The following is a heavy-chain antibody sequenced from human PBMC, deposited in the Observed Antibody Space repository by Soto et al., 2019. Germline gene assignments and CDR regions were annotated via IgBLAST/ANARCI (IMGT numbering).Heavy chain of an antibody. J-gene: IGHJ5*02. V-gene: IGHV3-33*01. D-gene: IGHD3-22*01. Sequence: QVQLVESGGGVVQPGRSLTVSCAASGFTFSNYGMHWVRQAPDKGLEWVAVIWYDGSRKYYADSGKGRFTISRDDSKNTLYLEMNSLRVDATAVYYGGREDRFRDSTAPWGQGTLVTVSS. CDR3: GREDRFRDSTAP. CDR1: GFTFSNYG. CDR2: IWYDGSRK.